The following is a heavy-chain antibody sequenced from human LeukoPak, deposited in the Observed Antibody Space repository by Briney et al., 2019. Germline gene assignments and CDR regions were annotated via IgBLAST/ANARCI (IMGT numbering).Heavy chain of an antibody. Sequence: SETLSLTCAVYGGSFSGYYWSWIRQPPGKGLEWIGYIYYSGSTNYDPSLKSRVTISVDTSKNQFSLKLSSVTAADTAVYYCARQGGGFWYFDLWGRGTLVTVSS. V-gene: IGHV4-59*08. CDR3: ARQGGGFWYFDL. CDR1: GGSFSGYY. CDR2: IYYSGST. D-gene: IGHD6-25*01. J-gene: IGHJ2*01.